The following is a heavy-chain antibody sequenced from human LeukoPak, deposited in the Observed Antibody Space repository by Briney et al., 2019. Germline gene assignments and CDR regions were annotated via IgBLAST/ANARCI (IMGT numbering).Heavy chain of an antibody. J-gene: IGHJ4*02. Sequence: PGGSLRLSCAASGFTFSSYWMSWVRQAPGKGLEWVANIKQDGSEKYYVDSVKGRFTISRDNAKNSLYLQMNSLRAEDTAVYYCARNLVLRCFDPRQDYWGQGTLVTVSS. CDR2: IKQDGSEK. CDR3: ARNLVLRCFDPRQDY. V-gene: IGHV3-7*01. D-gene: IGHD3-9*01. CDR1: GFTFSSYW.